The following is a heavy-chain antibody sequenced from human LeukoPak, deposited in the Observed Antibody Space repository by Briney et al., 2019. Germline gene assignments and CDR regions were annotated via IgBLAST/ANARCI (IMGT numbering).Heavy chain of an antibody. D-gene: IGHD5-12*01. J-gene: IGHJ4*02. CDR3: ARESGGGFDY. V-gene: IGHV1-8*03. CDR2: MNPNSGNT. CDR1: GYTFTSYD. Sequence: ASVKVSCKASGYTFTSYDINWVRQATGQGLEWMGWMNPNSGNTGYAQKFQGRVTITADESTSTAYMELSSLRSEDTAVYYCARESGGGFDYWGQGTLVTVSS.